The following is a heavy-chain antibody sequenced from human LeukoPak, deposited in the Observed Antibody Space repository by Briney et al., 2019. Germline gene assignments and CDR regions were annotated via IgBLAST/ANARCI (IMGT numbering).Heavy chain of an antibody. Sequence: SETLSLTCTVSGGSISSSSYYWGWIRQPPGKGLEWIGSIYYSGSTYYNPSLKSRVTISVDTPKNQFSLKLSSVTAADTAVYYCARVGCSGGSCYSGYYYYMDVWGKGTTVTVSS. CDR1: GGSISSSSYY. CDR3: ARVGCSGGSCYSGYYYYMDV. CDR2: IYYSGST. J-gene: IGHJ6*03. D-gene: IGHD2-15*01. V-gene: IGHV4-39*07.